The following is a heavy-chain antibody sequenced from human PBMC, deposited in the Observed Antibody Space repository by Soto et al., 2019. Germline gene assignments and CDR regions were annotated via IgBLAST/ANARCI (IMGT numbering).Heavy chain of an antibody. V-gene: IGHV3-11*05. CDR3: ARADHYDTSGYWK. CDR1: GFTFSDYY. CDR2: ITSSSSYT. Sequence: QVQLVESGGGLVKPGGSLRLSCAASGFTFSDYYMSWIRQAPGKGLEWVSYITSSSSYTISADSVRGRFTISRDNAKNSLFLQMNSLRAEDTAVYYCARADHYDTSGYWKWGQGTLVTVSS. J-gene: IGHJ4*02. D-gene: IGHD3-22*01.